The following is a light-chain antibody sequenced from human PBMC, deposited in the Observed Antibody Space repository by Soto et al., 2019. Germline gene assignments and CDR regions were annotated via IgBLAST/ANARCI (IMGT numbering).Light chain of an antibody. Sequence: GLTPSPGTPSLYGKKIAALSSRTSQSVSSSYLAWYQQKPGQAPSLLIYGASSRATGIPDRFIVSGSGTDFTLTIRRLEPEDFAVYYCQQYGSSPQTFGQGTKVDIK. CDR1: QSVSSSY. V-gene: IGKV3-20*01. J-gene: IGKJ1*01. CDR2: GAS. CDR3: QQYGSSPQT.